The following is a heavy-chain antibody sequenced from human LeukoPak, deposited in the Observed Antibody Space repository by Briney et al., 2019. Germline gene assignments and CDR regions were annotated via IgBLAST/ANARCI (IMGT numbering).Heavy chain of an antibody. D-gene: IGHD3-16*01. V-gene: IGHV4-34*01. CDR3: ARGWGFWFDP. Sequence: SETLSLTCAVYGGSFSGYYWSWIRQPPGKGLEWIGEINHSGSTNYNPSLKSRVTISVDTSKNQFSLKLSSVTAADTAVYYCARGWGFWFDPWGQGTPVTVSS. J-gene: IGHJ5*02. CDR2: INHSGST. CDR1: GGSFSGYY.